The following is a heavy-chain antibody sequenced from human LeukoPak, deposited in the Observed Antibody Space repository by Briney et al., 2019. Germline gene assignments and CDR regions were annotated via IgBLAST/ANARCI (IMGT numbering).Heavy chain of an antibody. CDR2: ISSGDSTI. J-gene: IGHJ4*02. D-gene: IGHD3-22*01. Sequence: GGSLRLSCTASGFTFSDYYMSWIRRAPGKGLEWVSYISSGDSTIYYAASVKGRFTMSRDNDKNSLYLQMNSLRAEDTAVYYCARDSGYYMGALYYFDYRGQGTLVTVSS. CDR1: GFTFSDYY. V-gene: IGHV3-11*04. CDR3: ARDSGYYMGALYYFDY.